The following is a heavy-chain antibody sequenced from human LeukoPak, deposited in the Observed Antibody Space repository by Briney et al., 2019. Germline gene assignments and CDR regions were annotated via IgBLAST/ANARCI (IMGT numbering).Heavy chain of an antibody. CDR1: GYTFTSYY. Sequence: GASVKVSCKASGYTFTSYYMHWVRQAPGQGLEWMGIINPSGGSTSYAQKFQGRVTMTRDTSTSTVYMELSSLRSEDTAVYYCARDDHLYSVLAAGLDYWGQGTLVTVSS. CDR2: INPSGGST. J-gene: IGHJ4*02. D-gene: IGHD6-13*01. V-gene: IGHV1-46*01. CDR3: ARDDHLYSVLAAGLDY.